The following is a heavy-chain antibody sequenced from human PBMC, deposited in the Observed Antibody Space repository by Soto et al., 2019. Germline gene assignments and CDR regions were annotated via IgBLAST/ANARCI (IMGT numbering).Heavy chain of an antibody. Sequence: QVQLVQSGAEVKKPGSSVKVSCKASGGTFSSYTISWVRQAPGQGLEWMGRIIPILGIANYAQKFQGRVTITADKSTSTAYMELSSLRSEDTAVYYCAIPSTGNYGGGGMDVWGQGTTVTVSS. CDR2: IIPILGIA. CDR1: GGTFSSYT. J-gene: IGHJ6*02. V-gene: IGHV1-69*02. D-gene: IGHD1-1*01. CDR3: AIPSTGNYGGGGMDV.